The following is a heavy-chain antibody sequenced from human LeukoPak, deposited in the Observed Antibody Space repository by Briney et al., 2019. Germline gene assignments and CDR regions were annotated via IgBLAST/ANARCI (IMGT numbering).Heavy chain of an antibody. V-gene: IGHV3-74*01. J-gene: IGHJ3*02. CDR3: ARVKAFYDFWSPSAFDI. Sequence: GGSLRLSCAASGFTFSSYWMHWVRQAPGKGLVWVSRINSDGSSTSYADSVKGRFTISRDNAKNTLYLQMNSLRAEDTAVYYCARVKAFYDFWSPSAFDIWGQGTKVTVSS. CDR2: INSDGSST. CDR1: GFTFSSYW. D-gene: IGHD3-3*01.